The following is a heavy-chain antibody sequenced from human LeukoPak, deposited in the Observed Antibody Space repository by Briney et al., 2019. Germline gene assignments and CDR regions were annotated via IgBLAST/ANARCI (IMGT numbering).Heavy chain of an antibody. CDR2: IHYRGTT. Sequence: TSETLSLTCSVSGDSLSSYYWSWMRRPPGEGLEWIGYIHYRGTTNYNPSLQSRVSMSVDTSKNHFSLKLSSVTAADTAVYYCARGGYDSTGYYSIFDSWGQGTLVTVSS. CDR1: GDSLSSYY. V-gene: IGHV4-59*01. D-gene: IGHD3-22*01. CDR3: ARGGYDSTGYYSIFDS. J-gene: IGHJ4*02.